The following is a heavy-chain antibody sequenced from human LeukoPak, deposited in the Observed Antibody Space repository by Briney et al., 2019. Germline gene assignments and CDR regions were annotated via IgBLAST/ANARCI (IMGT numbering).Heavy chain of an antibody. CDR3: ARELHDILTGYGWFDP. V-gene: IGHV1-69*05. CDR1: GGTFSSYA. J-gene: IGHJ5*02. D-gene: IGHD3-9*01. CDR2: IIPIFGTA. Sequence: PGASVKVSCKASGGTFSSYAISWVRQAPGQGLEWMGGIIPIFGTANYAQKFQGRVTITTDESTSTAYMELSSLRSEDTAVYYCARELHDILTGYGWFDPWGQGTLVTVSS.